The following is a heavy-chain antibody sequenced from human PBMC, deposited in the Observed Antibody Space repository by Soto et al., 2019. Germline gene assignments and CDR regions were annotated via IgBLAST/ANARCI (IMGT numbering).Heavy chain of an antibody. D-gene: IGHD2-2*01. Sequence: GGSLRLSCAASGFAFSSYAMTWVRQAPGKGLEWVSGISATGGTTFYADSVKGRFTISRDNSKNTLYLQMHVLRAEDTAVYYCAKSNVVLRLFYFDHWGQGTLVTVSS. J-gene: IGHJ4*01. CDR1: GFAFSSYA. CDR3: AKSNVVLRLFYFDH. V-gene: IGHV3-23*01. CDR2: ISATGGTT.